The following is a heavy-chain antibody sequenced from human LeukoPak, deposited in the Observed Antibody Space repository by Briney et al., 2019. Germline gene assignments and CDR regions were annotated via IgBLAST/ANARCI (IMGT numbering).Heavy chain of an antibody. CDR1: GGSISSYY. D-gene: IGHD6-13*01. CDR3: ARLRGKGSLVVNWFDP. CDR2: IYYSGST. V-gene: IGHV4-59*01. Sequence: SETLSLTCTVSGGSISSYYWSWIRQPPGKGLEWIGYIYYSGSTNYNPSLKSRVTISVDTSKNQFSLKLSSVTAADTAVYYCARLRGKGSLVVNWFDPWGQGTLVTVSS. J-gene: IGHJ5*02.